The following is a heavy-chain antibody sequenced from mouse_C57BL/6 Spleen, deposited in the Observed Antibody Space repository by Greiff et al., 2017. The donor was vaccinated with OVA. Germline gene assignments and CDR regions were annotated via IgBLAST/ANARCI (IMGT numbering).Heavy chain of an antibody. V-gene: IGHV1-69*01. D-gene: IGHD2-3*01. Sequence: QVQLQQPGAELVMPGASVKLSCKASGYTFTSYWMHWVKQRPGQGLEWIGEIDPADSYTNYNQKFKGKATLTVDKSSSTAYMQLSSLTSEDSAVYYCAGSPLLPRVGGWGQGPSVTVST. CDR2: IDPADSYT. J-gene: IGHJ4*01. CDR1: GYTFTSYW. CDR3: AGSPLLPRVGG.